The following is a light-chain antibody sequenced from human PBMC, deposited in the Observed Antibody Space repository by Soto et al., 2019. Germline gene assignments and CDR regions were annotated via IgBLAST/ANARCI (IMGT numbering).Light chain of an antibody. V-gene: IGKV1-6*01. CDR3: QHYNSYSEA. J-gene: IGKJ1*01. CDR1: QGIRHD. Sequence: AIEMTQSPSSLSVSVGDRVTITCRASQGIRHDLGWYRQKPGKAPELLIYAASILQSGVPSRFSGSGSGTDFTITITSLQPEDFATYYRQHYNSYSEAFGQRTKVDIK. CDR2: AAS.